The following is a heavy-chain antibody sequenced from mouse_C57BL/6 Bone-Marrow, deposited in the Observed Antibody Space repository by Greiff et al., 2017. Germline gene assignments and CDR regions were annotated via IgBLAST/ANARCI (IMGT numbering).Heavy chain of an antibody. CDR3: ARDGNYYGSSYFYWYFDV. V-gene: IGHV1-82*01. J-gene: IGHJ1*03. CDR1: GYAFSSSW. Sequence: QVQLQQSGPELVKPGASVKISCKASGYAFSSSWMNWVKQRPGKGLEWIGRIYPGDGDTNYNGKFKGKATLTADKSSSTAYMQLSSLTSEDSAVYFCARDGNYYGSSYFYWYFDVWGTGTTVTVSS. CDR2: IYPGDGDT. D-gene: IGHD1-1*01.